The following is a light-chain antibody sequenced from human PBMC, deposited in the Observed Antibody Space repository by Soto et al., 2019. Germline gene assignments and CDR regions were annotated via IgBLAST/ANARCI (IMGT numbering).Light chain of an antibody. CDR3: QQRRGT. Sequence: EIVLTQSPATLSLSPGERATLSCRASQSVNRYLAWYQQKPGQAPRLLIYDASNRATGIPARFSGSGSGTDFTLTISSLEPEDFSVYYCQQRRGTFGQGTKVEIK. V-gene: IGKV3-11*01. J-gene: IGKJ1*01. CDR1: QSVNRY. CDR2: DAS.